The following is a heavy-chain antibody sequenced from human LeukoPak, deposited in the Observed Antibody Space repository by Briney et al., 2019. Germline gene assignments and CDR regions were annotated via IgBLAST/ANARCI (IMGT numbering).Heavy chain of an antibody. D-gene: IGHD1-1*01. V-gene: IGHV4-61*02. Sequence: SETLSLTCTVSGGSISSGSYYWSWIRQPAGKGLEWIGRIYTSGSTNYNPSLKSRVTISVDTSKNQFSLKLSSVTAADTAVYYCARWGPDWNDYWGQGTLVTVSS. CDR3: ARWGPDWNDY. CDR2: IYTSGST. CDR1: GGSISSGSYY. J-gene: IGHJ4*02.